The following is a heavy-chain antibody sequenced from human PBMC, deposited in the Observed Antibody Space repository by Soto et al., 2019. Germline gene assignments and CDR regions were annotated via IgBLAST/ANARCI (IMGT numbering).Heavy chain of an antibody. D-gene: IGHD2-15*01. CDR2: INPNSGGT. J-gene: IGHJ4*02. V-gene: IGHV1-2*04. CDR3: ARGDIVVVVAAERPGKLFDY. Sequence: ASVKVSCKASGYTFTGYYMHWVRQAPGQGLEWMGWINPNSGGTNYAQKFQGWVTMTRDTSISTAYMELSRLRSDDTAVYYCARGDIVVVVAAERPGKLFDYWGQGTLVTVSS. CDR1: GYTFTGYY.